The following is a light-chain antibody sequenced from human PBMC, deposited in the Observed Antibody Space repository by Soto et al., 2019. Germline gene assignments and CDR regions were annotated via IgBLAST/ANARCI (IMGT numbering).Light chain of an antibody. V-gene: IGKV3-15*01. J-gene: IGKJ5*01. CDR2: DTS. CDR1: QGIGST. CDR3: QQYNNWPPMNT. Sequence: TQSPSTLSVSPGGGASLSCRASQGIGSTLAWYQHKPGQTHRLLIYDTSTGATGVPARFSGSRSGTEFTLTINSLQSEDFAVYYCQQYNNWPPMNTFGQGTRLEIK.